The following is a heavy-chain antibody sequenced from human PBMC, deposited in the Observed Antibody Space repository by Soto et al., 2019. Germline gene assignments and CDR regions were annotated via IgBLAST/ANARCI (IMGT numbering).Heavy chain of an antibody. CDR3: ARGGKYNWNHNWFDP. CDR2: IYHSGST. J-gene: IGHJ5*02. CDR1: GCSISSGDYS. Sequence: PSETLSLTCAVSGCSISSGDYSWNWIRQPPGKGLEWIGYIYHSGSTYYNPSLKSRVTISVDRSKNQFSLKLSSVTAADTAVYYCARGGKYNWNHNWFDPWGQGTLVTVSS. V-gene: IGHV4-30-2*01. D-gene: IGHD1-20*01.